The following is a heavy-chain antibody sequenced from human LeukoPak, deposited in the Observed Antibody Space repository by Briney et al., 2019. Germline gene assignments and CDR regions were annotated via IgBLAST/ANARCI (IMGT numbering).Heavy chain of an antibody. CDR1: GGSIRSSDCY. J-gene: IGHJ4*02. V-gene: IGHV4-39*01. D-gene: IGHD6-13*01. Sequence: SETLSLTCTVSGGSIRSSDCYWGWIRRPPGKGLEWIGSIYYTRSTYYNPSLRGRVPVSIDTSMNQFSLRVNSVTAADTAIYYCARRTHSSSLTYWGQGALVTVSS. CDR2: IYYTRST. CDR3: ARRTHSSSLTY.